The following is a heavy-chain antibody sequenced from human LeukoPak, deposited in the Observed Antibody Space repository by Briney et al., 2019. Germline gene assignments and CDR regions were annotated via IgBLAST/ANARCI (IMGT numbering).Heavy chain of an antibody. CDR1: GFTFSSYA. Sequence: GGSLRLSCAASGFTFSSYAMHWVRQAPGKGLEWVAVISYDGSNKYYVDSVKGRFTISRDNSKDTLYLQMNDVRPEDTAVYYCASSALGRADWLDPWGLGTPVTVSS. V-gene: IGHV3-30-3*01. J-gene: IGHJ5*02. CDR2: ISYDGSNK. CDR3: ASSALGRADWLDP. D-gene: IGHD7-27*01.